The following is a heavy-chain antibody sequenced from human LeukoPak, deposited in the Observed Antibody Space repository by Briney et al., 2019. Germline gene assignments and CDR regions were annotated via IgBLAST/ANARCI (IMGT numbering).Heavy chain of an antibody. Sequence: SETLSLTCSVSGGYISSYYWSWIRQPPGKGLEWIGYIYYSGSTNYNSSLKSRVTISVDTSRNQFSLKLSSVTAADTAVYCCARSEINDYSRYWGQGILVIVSS. V-gene: IGHV4-59*08. CDR3: ARSEINDYSRY. CDR1: GGYISSYY. CDR2: IYYSGST. D-gene: IGHD4-11*01. J-gene: IGHJ4*02.